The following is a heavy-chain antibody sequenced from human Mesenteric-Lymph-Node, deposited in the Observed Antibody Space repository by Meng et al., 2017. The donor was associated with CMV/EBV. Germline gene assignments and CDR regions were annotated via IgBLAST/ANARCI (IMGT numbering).Heavy chain of an antibody. D-gene: IGHD3-22*01. CDR1: GDSISSHYQ. Sequence: SETLSLTCDVSGDSISSHYQWGWIRQPPGKGLEWIGSIYHLGGTLYNPSLESRVTMSVDTSKNQFSLKLSSVTAADTAVYYCAREEGVSSGYYIWGQGTLVTVSS. CDR2: IYHLGGT. CDR3: AREEGVSSGYYI. V-gene: IGHV4-38-2*02. J-gene: IGHJ4*02.